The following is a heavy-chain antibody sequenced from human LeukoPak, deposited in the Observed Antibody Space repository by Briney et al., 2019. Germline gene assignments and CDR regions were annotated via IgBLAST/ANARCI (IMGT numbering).Heavy chain of an antibody. D-gene: IGHD6-19*01. V-gene: IGHV3-33*01. Sequence: GGSLRLSCAASGFTFSSYGMHWVRQAPGKGLEWVAVIWYDGSNKYYADSVKGRFTISRDNSKNTLYLQMNSLRAEDTAVYYCARATKQWLVRKLDYWGQGTLVTVSS. CDR2: IWYDGSNK. CDR3: ARATKQWLVRKLDY. CDR1: GFTFSSYG. J-gene: IGHJ4*02.